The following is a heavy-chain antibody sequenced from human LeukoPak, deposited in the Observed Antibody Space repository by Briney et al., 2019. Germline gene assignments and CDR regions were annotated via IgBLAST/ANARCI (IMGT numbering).Heavy chain of an antibody. V-gene: IGHV5-51*01. D-gene: IGHD3-10*01. Sequence: GESLQISCKASGYNFANYWIAWVRLLPGKGLEWMGTIYPGDSDTRYRPSFQGQVTISADKSITTAYLQWSTLKASDTAVYYCTLRGDSIYYDYWGQGTLVTVSS. CDR3: TLRGDSIYYDY. CDR1: GYNFANYW. CDR2: IYPGDSDT. J-gene: IGHJ4*02.